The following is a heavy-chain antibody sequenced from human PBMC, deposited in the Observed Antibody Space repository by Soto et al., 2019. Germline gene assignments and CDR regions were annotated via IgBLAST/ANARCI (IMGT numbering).Heavy chain of an antibody. CDR1: GFTFSNYA. D-gene: IGHD3-22*01. CDR2: VGGSGDST. V-gene: IGHV3-23*01. Sequence: GGSLRLSCAASGFTFSNYAMSWVRQAPGKGLEWVSGVGGSGDSTYYADSVKGRFTISRDNSKDTLYLQMNSLRAEDTAVYYCAKDYYDSSGYYFSYWGQGTLVTVSS. CDR3: AKDYYDSSGYYFSY. J-gene: IGHJ4*02.